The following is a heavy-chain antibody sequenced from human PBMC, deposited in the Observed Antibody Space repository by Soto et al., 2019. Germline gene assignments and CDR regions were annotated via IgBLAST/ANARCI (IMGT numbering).Heavy chain of an antibody. CDR3: ARDYGDYVLGPYYFDY. V-gene: IGHV3-33*01. J-gene: IGHJ4*02. D-gene: IGHD4-17*01. CDR1: GFTFSSYG. Sequence: PGGSLRLSCAASGFTFSSYGMHWVRQAPGKGLEWVAVIWYDGSNKYYADSVKGRFTISRDNSKNTLYLQMNSLRAEDTAVYYCARDYGDYVLGPYYFDYWGQGTLVTVSS. CDR2: IWYDGSNK.